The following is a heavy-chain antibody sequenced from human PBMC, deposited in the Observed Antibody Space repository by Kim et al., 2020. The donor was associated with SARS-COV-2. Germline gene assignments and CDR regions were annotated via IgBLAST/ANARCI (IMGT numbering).Heavy chain of an antibody. Sequence: SVQGRFTISRDNSKNILYLQMNSLRAEDTAVYYCAKDEITMVRGIITTHYWGQGTLVTVSS. D-gene: IGHD3-10*01. CDR3: AKDEITMVRGIITTHY. J-gene: IGHJ4*02. V-gene: IGHV3-23*01.